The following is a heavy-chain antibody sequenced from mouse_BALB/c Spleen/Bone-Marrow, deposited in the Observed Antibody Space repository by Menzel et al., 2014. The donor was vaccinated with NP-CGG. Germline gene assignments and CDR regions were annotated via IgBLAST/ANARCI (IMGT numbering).Heavy chain of an antibody. CDR2: ISYDGNN. CDR1: GYSITSGYH. CDR3: AREAMDY. J-gene: IGHJ4*01. V-gene: IGHV3-6*02. Sequence: EVKVVESGPGLVQPSQSLSVTCSVTGYSITSGYHWNWIRPFPGNKLEWMGYISYDGNNGYNPSLKNRISITRDTSKNQFFLKLNSVATEDTATYYCAREAMDYWGQGTSVTVSS.